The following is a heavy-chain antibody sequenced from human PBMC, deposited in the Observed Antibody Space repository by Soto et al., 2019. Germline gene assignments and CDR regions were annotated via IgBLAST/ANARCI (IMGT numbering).Heavy chain of an antibody. CDR3: ARRLGVVVVAAYGACDY. D-gene: IGHD2-15*01. CDR1: GYTYTSYC. V-gene: IGHV1-18*01. Sequence: GTSVKASCKASGYTYTSYCISWVRQAPGQGLEWMGWISAYNGNTNYAQKLQGRVTMTTDTSTSTAYMELRSLRSDDTAVYYCARRLGVVVVAAYGACDYWGQGTLVTVSS. CDR2: ISAYNGNT. J-gene: IGHJ4*02.